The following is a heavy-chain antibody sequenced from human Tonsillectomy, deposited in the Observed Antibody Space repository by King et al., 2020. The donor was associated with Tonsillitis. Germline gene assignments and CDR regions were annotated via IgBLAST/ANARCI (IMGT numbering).Heavy chain of an antibody. CDR2: ISYDERKK. V-gene: IGHV3-30*18. Sequence: VQLVESGGGVVQPGRSLRLSCAASGFSFRTYGMHWVRQAPGPGLDWVAVISYDERKKYYADSVKGRFTIPRDNSKNTLYLQMNSLRAEDTAVYYCAKDYSDDSWWYFDLWGRGTLVTVSS. J-gene: IGHJ2*01. CDR3: AKDYSDDSWWYFDL. D-gene: IGHD3-3*01. CDR1: GFSFRTYG.